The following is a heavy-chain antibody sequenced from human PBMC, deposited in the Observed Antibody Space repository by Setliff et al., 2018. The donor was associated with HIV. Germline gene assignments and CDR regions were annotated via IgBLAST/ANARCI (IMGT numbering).Heavy chain of an antibody. J-gene: IGHJ6*03. CDR2: IIHILGTA. D-gene: IGHD3-10*01. CDR1: GGTFRTYA. CDR3: AKAVRGYGSTYYNYYYMDV. Sequence: SVKVSCKASGGTFRTYAISWVRQAPGEGLEWVGGIIHILGTADYAEKFQGRVTITADEPRSTVYLEVSNLRSEDTAVYYCAKAVRGYGSTYYNYYYMDVWGKGTTVTVSS. V-gene: IGHV1-69*13.